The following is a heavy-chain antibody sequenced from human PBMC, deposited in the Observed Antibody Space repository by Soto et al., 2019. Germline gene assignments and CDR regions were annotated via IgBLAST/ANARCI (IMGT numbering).Heavy chain of an antibody. V-gene: IGHV1-2*02. CDR2: INANNGGA. CDR3: ARSSSPNWFDP. J-gene: IGHJ5*02. D-gene: IGHD6-13*01. CDR1: GYTFTDYH. Sequence: ASVKVSCKASGYTFTDYHVHWVRQAPGQGLEFMGWINANNGGAGSAQQFQGRVTVTRDTSITTVYMELSRLRSDDTAVYYCARSSSPNWFDPWGQGTLVTVSS.